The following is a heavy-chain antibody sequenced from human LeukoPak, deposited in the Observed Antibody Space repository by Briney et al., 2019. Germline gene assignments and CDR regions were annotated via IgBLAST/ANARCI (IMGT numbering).Heavy chain of an antibody. D-gene: IGHD3-10*01. J-gene: IGHJ4*02. V-gene: IGHV4-61*02. CDR1: GGSISSGSYY. CDR2: IYTSGST. CDR3: ARVNRLMVRGVTPYYFDY. Sequence: PSQTLSLTCTVSGGSISSGSYYWSWIRQPAGKGLEWIGRIYTSGSTNYNPSLKSRVTISVDTSKSQFSLKLSSVTAADTAVYYCARVNRLMVRGVTPYYFDYWGQGTLVTVSS.